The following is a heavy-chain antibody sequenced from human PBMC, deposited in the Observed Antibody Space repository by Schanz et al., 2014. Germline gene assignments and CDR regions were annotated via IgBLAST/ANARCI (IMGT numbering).Heavy chain of an antibody. CDR1: GGTFSSYS. D-gene: IGHD2-2*02. CDR3: AGTYCSSTSCYTGYYYMDV. V-gene: IGHV1-69*02. J-gene: IGHJ6*03. CDR2: IIPILGIA. Sequence: QVQPVQSGAEVKKPGSSVKVSCKASGGTFSSYSISWVRQAPGQGLEWMGRIIPILGIANYAQKFQGRVTNTADKSTSTAYMDLSSLRPEDTAVYYCAGTYCSSTSCYTGYYYMDVWGKGTTVIVSS.